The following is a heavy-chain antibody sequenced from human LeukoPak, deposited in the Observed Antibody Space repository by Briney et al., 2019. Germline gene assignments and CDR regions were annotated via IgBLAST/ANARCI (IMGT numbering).Heavy chain of an antibody. D-gene: IGHD6-13*01. Sequence: PGGSLRLSCAASGFTFSNYWMHWVRQAPGKGLVWVSRINSDGINTSYADSVKGRFTISRDNAKNTLNLQMNSLRAEDTAVYYCARAGPSSSRFDYWGREPWSPSPQ. J-gene: IGHJ4*02. V-gene: IGHV3-74*01. CDR1: GFTFSNYW. CDR2: INSDGINT. CDR3: ARAGPSSSRFDY.